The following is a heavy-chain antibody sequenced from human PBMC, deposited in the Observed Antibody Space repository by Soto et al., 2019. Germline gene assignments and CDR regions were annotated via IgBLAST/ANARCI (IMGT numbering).Heavy chain of an antibody. Sequence: GETLEICWKGSGYNFISCWIGWVRQMPGKGPEVMGIIYPADSDTRYSASFRGQVAISADKSISTAYLQWSSLEATDTAMYYCARPFDTSGWYDYWGQGTLVTVSS. CDR1: GYNFISCW. D-gene: IGHD6-19*01. CDR3: ARPFDTSGWYDY. J-gene: IGHJ4*02. V-gene: IGHV5-51*01. CDR2: IYPADSDT.